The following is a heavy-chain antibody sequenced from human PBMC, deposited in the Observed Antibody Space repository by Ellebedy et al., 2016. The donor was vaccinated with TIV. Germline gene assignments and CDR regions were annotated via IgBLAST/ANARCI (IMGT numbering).Heavy chain of an antibody. J-gene: IGHJ4*02. Sequence: PGGSLRLSCTASGFSFTYAWMTWVRQAPGKGLEWVGRIKSENDGGTTEYAAPVKGRFTISRDDSKNTVFLELNSLQTEDTAVYYCTADRTWDSDWYGCLHFWGQGTLVTVSP. CDR3: TADRTWDSDWYGCLHF. D-gene: IGHD6-19*01. CDR2: IKSENDGGTT. CDR1: GFSFTYAW. V-gene: IGHV3-15*01.